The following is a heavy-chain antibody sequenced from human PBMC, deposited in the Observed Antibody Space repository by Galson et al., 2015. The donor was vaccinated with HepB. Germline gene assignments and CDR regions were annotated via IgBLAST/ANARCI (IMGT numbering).Heavy chain of an antibody. CDR3: AKDVAGLGGWEILERNWYFDL. Sequence: SLRLSCAASGFTFSGSTIHWVRQASGKGLEWVGRIRNKANSYATAYAASVKGRFTISRDDSKNTAYLQMNSLRVEDTAVYYCAKDVAGLGGWEILERNWYFDLWGRGTLVTVSS. J-gene: IGHJ2*01. CDR1: GFTFSGST. CDR2: IRNKANSYAT. V-gene: IGHV3-73*01. D-gene: IGHD1-26*01.